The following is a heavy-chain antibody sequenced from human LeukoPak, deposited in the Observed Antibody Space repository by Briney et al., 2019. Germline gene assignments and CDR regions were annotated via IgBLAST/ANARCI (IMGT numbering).Heavy chain of an antibody. V-gene: IGHV3-11*06. Sequence: PGGSLRLSCAASGFTFSDYYMSWIRQAPGKGLEWVSYISGSSSYTIYADSVKGRFTISRDNAKNSLFLQMNSLRAEDTAVYYCGAAYSGSSPFDYWGQGTLVTVSS. D-gene: IGHD1-26*01. J-gene: IGHJ4*02. CDR1: GFTFSDYY. CDR3: GAAYSGSSPFDY. CDR2: ISGSSSYT.